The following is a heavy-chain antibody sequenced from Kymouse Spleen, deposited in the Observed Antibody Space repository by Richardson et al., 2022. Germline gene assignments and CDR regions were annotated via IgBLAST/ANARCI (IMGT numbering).Heavy chain of an antibody. CDR1: GGSISSGGYY. J-gene: IGHJ6*02. D-gene: IGHD3-9*01. V-gene: IGHV4-31*03. CDR2: IYYSGST. Sequence: QVQLQESGPGLVKPSQTLSLTCTVSGGSISSGGYYWSWIRQHPGKGLEWIGYIYYSGSTYYNPSLKSRVTISVDTSKNQFSLKLSSVTAADTAVYYCARDRYFDWPHYYYYGMDVWGQGTTVTVSS. CDR3: ARDRYFDWPHYYYYGMDV.